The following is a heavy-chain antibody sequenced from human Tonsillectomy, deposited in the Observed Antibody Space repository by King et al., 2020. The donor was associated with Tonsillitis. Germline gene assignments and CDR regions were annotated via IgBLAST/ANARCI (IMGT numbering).Heavy chain of an antibody. J-gene: IGHJ4*02. CDR2: IRYDGSNK. CDR3: AKDWLRWFGEPGVFDY. Sequence: VQLVESGGGVVQPGGSLRLSCAASGFTFSSYGMHWVRQAPGKGLEWVAFIRYDGSNKYYADSVKGRFTISRDNSKNTLYLQMNSMRAEDTAVYYCAKDWLRWFGEPGVFDYWGQGTLVTVSS. CDR1: GFTFSSYG. V-gene: IGHV3-30*02. D-gene: IGHD3-10*01.